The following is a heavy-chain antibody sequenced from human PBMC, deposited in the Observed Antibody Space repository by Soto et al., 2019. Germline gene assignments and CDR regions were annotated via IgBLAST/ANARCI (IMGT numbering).Heavy chain of an antibody. Sequence: SETLSLTCTVSGGSISSTSYYWDWIRQPPGKGLEWIASIFYSGSTYYNPSLKSRVTISVDTSKNQFSLKLTSVTAADTAVYYCARRRAPYMFSAAFDIWGQGTMVTVSS. CDR3: ARRRAPYMFSAAFDI. D-gene: IGHD3-10*01. CDR2: IFYSGST. CDR1: GGSISSTSYY. V-gene: IGHV4-39*01. J-gene: IGHJ3*02.